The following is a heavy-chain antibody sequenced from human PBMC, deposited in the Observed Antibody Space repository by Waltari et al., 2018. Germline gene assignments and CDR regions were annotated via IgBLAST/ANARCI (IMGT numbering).Heavy chain of an antibody. CDR2: IYTSGST. J-gene: IGHJ4*02. CDR1: GGSISSGSYY. Sequence: QVQLQESGPGLVKPSQTLSLTCTVSGGSISSGSYYWSWIRQPAGKGLEWIGRIYTSGSTNDTPSLKSRVTISVDTSKNQFSLKLSSVTAADTAVYYCARGTPWSGYLFSWGQGTLVTVSS. D-gene: IGHD3-3*01. V-gene: IGHV4-61*02. CDR3: ARGTPWSGYLFS.